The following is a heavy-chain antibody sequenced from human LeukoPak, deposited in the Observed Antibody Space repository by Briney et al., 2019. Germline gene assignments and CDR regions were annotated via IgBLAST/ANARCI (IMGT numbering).Heavy chain of an antibody. J-gene: IGHJ4*02. D-gene: IGHD6-6*01. Sequence: GASVTVSCKASGYTFTIYGISWVRQAPGQGREWMGWISAYNGNTNYPQKLQGRVTMTTDTSTSTAYMELRSLRSDDPAVYYCARGGGGGFYSSSSDYWGQGTLVTVSS. CDR2: ISAYNGNT. CDR3: ARGGGGGFYSSSSDY. CDR1: GYTFTIYG. V-gene: IGHV1-18*01.